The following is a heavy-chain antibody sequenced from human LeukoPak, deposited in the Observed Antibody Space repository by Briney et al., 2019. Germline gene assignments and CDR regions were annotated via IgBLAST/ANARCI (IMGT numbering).Heavy chain of an antibody. CDR1: GGSISSSSYY. CDR3: ASGRGYYDSTFDY. Sequence: SETLSLTCTVSGGSISSSSYYWGWIRQPPGKGLEWIGSIYYSGSTYYNPSLKSRVTISVDTSKNQFSLKLGSVTAADTAVYYCASGRGYYDSTFDYWGQGTLVTVSS. V-gene: IGHV4-39*01. J-gene: IGHJ4*02. D-gene: IGHD3-22*01. CDR2: IYYSGST.